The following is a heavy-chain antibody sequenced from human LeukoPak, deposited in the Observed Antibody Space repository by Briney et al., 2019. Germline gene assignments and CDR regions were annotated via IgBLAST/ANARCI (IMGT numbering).Heavy chain of an antibody. J-gene: IGHJ5*02. Sequence: ASVKVSCKASGYTFTSYDINWVRQATGQGLEWMGWMNPNSGNTGYAQKFQGRVTMTRNTSISTAYMELSSLRSEDTAVYYCARGLSKKRWLQNNWFDPWGQGTLVTVSS. CDR3: ARGLSKKRWLQNNWFDP. CDR2: MNPNSGNT. CDR1: GYTFTSYD. V-gene: IGHV1-8*01. D-gene: IGHD5-12*01.